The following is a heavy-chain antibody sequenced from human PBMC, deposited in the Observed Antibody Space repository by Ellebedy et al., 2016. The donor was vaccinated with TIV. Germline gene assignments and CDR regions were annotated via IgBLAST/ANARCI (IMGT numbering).Heavy chain of an antibody. CDR2: ISSDTTYT. CDR1: GFTFSSYS. CDR3: ARDYRYGANSNRIDY. V-gene: IGHV3-21*06. D-gene: IGHD4-23*01. J-gene: IGHJ4*01. Sequence: GGSLRLSCAASGFTFSSYSMNWVRQAPGEGLEWVSSISSDTTYTYYADSVKGRFTISRDNAKNSLYLQMSSLRAEDTAVYYCARDYRYGANSNRIDYWGRGTLVTVSS.